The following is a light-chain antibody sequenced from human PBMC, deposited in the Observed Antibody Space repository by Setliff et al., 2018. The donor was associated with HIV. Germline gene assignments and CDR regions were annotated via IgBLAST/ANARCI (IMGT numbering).Light chain of an antibody. CDR2: AVT. CDR3: SSITTGGASDV. CDR1: SNDIGAYNR. Sequence: QSALAQPASVSGSPGQSITISCTGTSNDIGAYNRVSWFQQLPGKVPKLMIYAVTHRPSGTSSRFSGSQSGNRASLTISGLQAEDEADYYCSSITTGGASDVFGTGTKVTVL. V-gene: IGLV2-14*03. J-gene: IGLJ1*01.